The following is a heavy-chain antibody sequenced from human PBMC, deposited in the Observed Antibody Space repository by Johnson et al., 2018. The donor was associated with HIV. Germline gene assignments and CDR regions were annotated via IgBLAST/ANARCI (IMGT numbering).Heavy chain of an antibody. CDR3: TREGDYSYVDAFDI. V-gene: IGHV3-64*01. J-gene: IGHJ3*02. CDR1: GFMFDDYA. Sequence: VQLVESGGVVVQPGGSLRLSCAASGFMFDDYAIHWVRQAPGKGLEYVSAISSNGIGTYYANSVDGRFNISRDDSKSIAYLQMNSLKTEDTAVYYCTREGDYSYVDAFDIWGQGTTVTVSS. CDR2: ISSNGIGT. D-gene: IGHD2-15*01.